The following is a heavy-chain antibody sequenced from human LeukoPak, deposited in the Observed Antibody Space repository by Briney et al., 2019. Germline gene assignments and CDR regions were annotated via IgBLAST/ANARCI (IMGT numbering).Heavy chain of an antibody. D-gene: IGHD2-2*01. Sequence: SQTLSLTCAISGDSVSSDSAAWNWIRQSPSRGLEWLGRTYYRFKWYYDYAVSVKSRITINADTSKNHFSLQLNSVTPEDTAVYYCVRGCSSTTCSGWFDPWGQGTLVTVSS. J-gene: IGHJ5*02. V-gene: IGHV6-1*01. CDR2: TYYRFKWYY. CDR1: GDSVSSDSAA. CDR3: VRGCSSTTCSGWFDP.